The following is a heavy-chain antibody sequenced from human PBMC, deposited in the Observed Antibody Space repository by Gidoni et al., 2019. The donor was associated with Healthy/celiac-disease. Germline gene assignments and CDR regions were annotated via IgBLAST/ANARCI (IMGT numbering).Heavy chain of an antibody. CDR3: ARFTEKSNYFDY. D-gene: IGHD3-16*01. Sequence: EVQLVESGGGLVKPGGSLRLSCAASGFTFSSYSMNWVRQAPGKGLEWVSSISSSSSYIYYADSVKGRFTISRDNAKNSLYLQRNSLRAEDTAVYYCARFTEKSNYFDYWGQGTLVTVSS. CDR2: ISSSSSYI. CDR1: GFTFSSYS. V-gene: IGHV3-21*01. J-gene: IGHJ4*02.